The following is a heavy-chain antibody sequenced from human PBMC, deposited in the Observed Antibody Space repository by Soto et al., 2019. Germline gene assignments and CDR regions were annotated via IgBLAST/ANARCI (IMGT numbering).Heavy chain of an antibody. V-gene: IGHV1-69*13. Sequence: SVKVSCKASGGTFSSYAISWVRQAPGQGLEWMGGIFPIFGTANYAQQFQGRVTITADESTSTAFMELSSLRSEDTAVYYCARDVSGSGYFYTPFDYWGQGTRVTVSS. D-gene: IGHD3-22*01. CDR3: ARDVSGSGYFYTPFDY. CDR1: GGTFSSYA. J-gene: IGHJ4*02. CDR2: IFPIFGTA.